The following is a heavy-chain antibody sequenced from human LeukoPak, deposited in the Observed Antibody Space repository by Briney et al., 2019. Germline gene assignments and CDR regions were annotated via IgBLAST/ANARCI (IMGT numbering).Heavy chain of an antibody. V-gene: IGHV4-34*01. Sequence: SETLSLTCAVYGGSFSGYYWSWIRQPPGKGLEWIGEINHSGSTNYNPSLKSRVTISVDTSKNQFSLKLSSVTAADTAVYYCARGTPEMATINGAFDIWGQGTMVTVSS. CDR1: GGSFSGYY. J-gene: IGHJ3*02. CDR3: ARGTPEMATINGAFDI. D-gene: IGHD5-24*01. CDR2: INHSGST.